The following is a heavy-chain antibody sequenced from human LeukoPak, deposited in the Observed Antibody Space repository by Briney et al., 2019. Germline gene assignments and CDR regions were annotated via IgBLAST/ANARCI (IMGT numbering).Heavy chain of an antibody. CDR3: ARDNSGSIDY. CDR1: GFTVSSNY. CDR2: IYSGERT. V-gene: IGHV3-53*01. D-gene: IGHD1-1*01. Sequence: RGSLRLSCVASGFTVSSNYMNWVRQAPGKGLAWVSIIYSGERTYYADSVKGRFTISRDTSKNTLYLHMNSLRAEDTGMYYCARDNSGSIDYWGQGTLVTVSS. J-gene: IGHJ4*02.